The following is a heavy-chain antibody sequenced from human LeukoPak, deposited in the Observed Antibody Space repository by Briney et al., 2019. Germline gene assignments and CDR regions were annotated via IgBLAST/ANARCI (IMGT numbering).Heavy chain of an antibody. Sequence: SETLSLTRTVSGGSISTYYWSWIRQPAGKGLEWIGRMYISGETNYNPSLKSRVTVSLDTSKNHFSLKLNSVTAADTAVYFCASGIQGAGNNYWGQGILVTVSS. J-gene: IGHJ4*02. CDR3: ASGIQGAGNNY. CDR2: MYISGET. D-gene: IGHD6-19*01. CDR1: GGSISTYY. V-gene: IGHV4-4*07.